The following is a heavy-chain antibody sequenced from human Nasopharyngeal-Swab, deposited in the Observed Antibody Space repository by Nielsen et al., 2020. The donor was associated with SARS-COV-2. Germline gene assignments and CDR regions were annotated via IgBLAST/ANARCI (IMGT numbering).Heavy chain of an antibody. CDR2: INPSGGST. CDR1: GYTFTSYY. CDR3: ARDGSSGGATSAFDI. V-gene: IGHV1-46*01. J-gene: IGHJ3*02. D-gene: IGHD1-26*01. Sequence: ASVKVSCKAFGYTFTSYYMHWVRQAPGQGLEWMGIINPSGGSTSYAQKFQGRVTMTRDTSTSTVYMEPSSLRSEDTAVYYCARDGSSGGATSAFDIWGQGTMVTVSS.